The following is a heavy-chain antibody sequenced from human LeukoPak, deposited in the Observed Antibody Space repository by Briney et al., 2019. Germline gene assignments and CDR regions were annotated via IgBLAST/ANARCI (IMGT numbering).Heavy chain of an antibody. CDR2: INSGGST. V-gene: IGHV3-21*01. CDR3: ARILAYYDFWSGYLDY. J-gene: IGHJ4*02. D-gene: IGHD3-3*01. CDR1: GFSFSSYI. Sequence: GGSLRLSCAASGFSFSSYIMNWVRQAPGKGLEWVSAINSGGSTYYADSVKGRFSISRDNAKNSLYLQMNSLRAEDTAVYYCARILAYYDFWSGYLDYWGQGTLVTVSS.